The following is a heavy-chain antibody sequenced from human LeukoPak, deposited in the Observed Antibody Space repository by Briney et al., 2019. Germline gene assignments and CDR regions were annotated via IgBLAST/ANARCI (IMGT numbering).Heavy chain of an antibody. CDR2: IYHSGST. V-gene: IGHV4-38-2*02. CDR1: RYSLSSGYY. J-gene: IGHJ3*02. CDR3: ARIAAADALDDAFDI. D-gene: IGHD6-13*01. Sequence: SETLSLTRTVSRYSLSSGYYWGGIRPPPGKGREWIGSIYHSGSTYYNPSLKSRVTISVDTSKNQFSLKLSSVTAADTAVYYCARIAAADALDDAFDIWGQGTMVTASS.